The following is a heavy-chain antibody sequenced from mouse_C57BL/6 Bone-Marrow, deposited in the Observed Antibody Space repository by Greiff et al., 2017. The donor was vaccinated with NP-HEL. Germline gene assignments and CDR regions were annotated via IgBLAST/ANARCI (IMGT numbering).Heavy chain of an antibody. D-gene: IGHD1-1*01. J-gene: IGHJ2*01. CDR1: GYTFTSYG. CDR3: ARGRYYGSSYDY. V-gene: IGHV1-81*01. CDR2: IYPRSGNT. Sequence: QVQLQQSGAELARPGASVKLSCKASGYTFTSYGISWVKQRTGQGLEWIGEIYPRSGNTYYNEKFKGKATLTADKASSTAYMELRSLTSEDSAVYFCARGRYYGSSYDYWGQGTTLTVSS.